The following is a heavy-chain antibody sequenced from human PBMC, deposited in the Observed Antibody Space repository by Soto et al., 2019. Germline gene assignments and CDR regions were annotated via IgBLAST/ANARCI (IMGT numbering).Heavy chain of an antibody. D-gene: IGHD6-19*01. CDR3: AKDGSHLAVAGTSPTSYFYGLAV. CDR2: VSYDGSIK. J-gene: IGHJ6*02. Sequence: GGSLRLSCAASGFTFSVYGMHRVRQAPGKGLEWVALVSYDGSIKYYADSVKGRFTISRDNSKNTLYLQMNSLRVEDTAVYYCAKDGSHLAVAGTSPTSYFYGLAVWGQGTTVTVSS. CDR1: GFTFSVYG. V-gene: IGHV3-30*18.